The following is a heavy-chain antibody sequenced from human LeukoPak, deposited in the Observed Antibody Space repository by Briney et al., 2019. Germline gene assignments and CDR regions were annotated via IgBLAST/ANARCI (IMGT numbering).Heavy chain of an antibody. CDR2: INSDGSST. D-gene: IGHD6-19*01. CDR3: ARGAIAMAGIIDY. V-gene: IGHV3-74*01. J-gene: IGHJ4*02. Sequence: GGSLRLSCAASGFTFSSYWMHWVRQAPGKGLAWVSRINSDGSSTNYADSVEGRFTISRDNAENTLYLQMNSLRAEDTAVYYCARGAIAMAGIIDYWGQGTLVTVSS. CDR1: GFTFSSYW.